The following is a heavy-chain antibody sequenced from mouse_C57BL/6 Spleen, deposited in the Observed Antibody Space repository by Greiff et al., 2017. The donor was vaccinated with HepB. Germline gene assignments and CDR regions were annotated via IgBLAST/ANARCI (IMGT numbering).Heavy chain of an antibody. CDR2: IYPGDGDT. D-gene: IGHD3-2*02. CDR1: GYAFSSSW. J-gene: IGHJ4*01. Sequence: VQLQQSGPELVKPGASVKISCKASGYAFSSSWMNWVKQRPGKGLEWIGRIYPGDGDTNYNGKFKGKATLTADKSSSTAYMQLSSLTSEDSAVYCCARWDSSGLYARDYWGQGTSVTVSS. CDR3: ARWDSSGLYARDY. V-gene: IGHV1-82*01.